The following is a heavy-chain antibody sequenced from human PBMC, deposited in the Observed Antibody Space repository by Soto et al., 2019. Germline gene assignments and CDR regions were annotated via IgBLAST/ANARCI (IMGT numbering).Heavy chain of an antibody. CDR1: GFPFSTSN. Sequence: EVQLVESGGGLVNPGGSLRLSCVVSGFPFSTSNMNWVRQAPGKGLEWVSFISRSSTYIYYADSVKGRFTISRDDAENSLFLQMNSLRAEDTAVYYCARGVLPISSTSWFDHWGQGTLVTVSS. CDR2: ISRSSTYI. CDR3: ARGVLPISSTSWFDH. J-gene: IGHJ5*02. V-gene: IGHV3-21*01. D-gene: IGHD3-16*01.